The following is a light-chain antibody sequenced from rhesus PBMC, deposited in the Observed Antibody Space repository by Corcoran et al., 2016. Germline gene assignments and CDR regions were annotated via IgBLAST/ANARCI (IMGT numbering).Light chain of an antibody. V-gene: IGKV1-25*01. J-gene: IGKJ4*01. Sequence: DIQMTQSPSSLSASVGDRVTITCRASQGISSYLAWYQQKPGKAPKLLTYAASTWQSGAPSRFSGSGSGTDFMLTISSLQPEDFATYYCQQHNSYPLTFGGGTKVELQ. CDR2: AAS. CDR3: QQHNSYPLT. CDR1: QGISSY.